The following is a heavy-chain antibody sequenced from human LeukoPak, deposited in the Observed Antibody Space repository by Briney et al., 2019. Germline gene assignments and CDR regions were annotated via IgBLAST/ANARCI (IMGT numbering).Heavy chain of an antibody. CDR3: ARGSAIRLVTATRNYFDY. CDR1: GGSFSGYY. Sequence: SETLSLTCAVYGGSFSGYYRSWIRQPPGKGLEWIGEINHSGSTNYNPSLKSRVTISVDTSKNQSSLKLSSVTAADTAVYYCARGSAIRLVTATRNYFDYGGEGTLVTVSS. V-gene: IGHV4-34*01. CDR2: INHSGST. D-gene: IGHD2-21*02. J-gene: IGHJ4*02.